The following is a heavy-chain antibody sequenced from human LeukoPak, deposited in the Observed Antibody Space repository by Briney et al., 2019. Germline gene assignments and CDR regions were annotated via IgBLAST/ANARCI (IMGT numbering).Heavy chain of an antibody. CDR3: AREWGRIAVAGGPGY. V-gene: IGHV3-33*01. J-gene: IGHJ4*02. CDR2: IWYDGSNK. D-gene: IGHD6-19*01. Sequence: GGSLRLSCAASGFTFSSYGMHWVRQAPGKGLEWVAVIWYDGSNKYYADSVKGRFTISRDNSKNTLYLQMDNLTDEDTAMYYCAREWGRIAVAGGPGYWGQGTLVTVSS. CDR1: GFTFSSYG.